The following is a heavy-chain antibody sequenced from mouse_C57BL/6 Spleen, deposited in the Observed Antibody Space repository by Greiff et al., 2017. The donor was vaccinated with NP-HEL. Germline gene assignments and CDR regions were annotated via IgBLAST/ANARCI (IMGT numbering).Heavy chain of an antibody. CDR1: GYSITSGYG. CDR2: ISYSGST. J-gene: IGHJ2*01. Sequence: VQLKQSGPGLVKPSQSLSLTCTVTGYSITSGYGWNWIRQFPGNKLEWMGYISYSGSTNYKPSLKSRTSITPDTSKNPFFLQLNSVTTEDTAKYYCARTARRKYWGQGTTLTVSS. V-gene: IGHV3-2*02. D-gene: IGHD1-2*01. CDR3: ARTARRKY.